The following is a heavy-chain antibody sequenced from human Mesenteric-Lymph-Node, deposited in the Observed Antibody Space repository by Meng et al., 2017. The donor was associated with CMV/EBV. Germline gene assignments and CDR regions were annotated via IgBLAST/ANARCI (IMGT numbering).Heavy chain of an antibody. J-gene: IGHJ2*01. CDR1: GFTFSSHG. CDR3: ARYYGSGSYYHWYFDL. Sequence: SGFTFSSHGRHWVRQAPGKGLEWVEHIWFDGSNQHYADSVKGRFTISRDNAKNSLYLQMNSLRAEDTAVYYCARYYGSGSYYHWYFDLWGRGTLVTVSS. D-gene: IGHD3-10*01. V-gene: IGHV3-33*01. CDR2: IWFDGSNQ.